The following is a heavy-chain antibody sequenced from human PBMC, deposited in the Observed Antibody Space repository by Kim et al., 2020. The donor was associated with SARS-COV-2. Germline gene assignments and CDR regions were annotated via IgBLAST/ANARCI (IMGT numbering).Heavy chain of an antibody. J-gene: IGHJ6*02. Sequence: GGSLRLSCAASGFTFSSYAMSWVRQAPGKGLEWVSAISGSGGSTYYADSVKGRFTISRDNSKNTLYLQMNSLRAEDTAVYYCANWMVGSGSPKVYYYYGMDVWGQGTTVTVSS. V-gene: IGHV3-23*01. CDR2: ISGSGGST. CDR3: ANWMVGSGSPKVYYYYGMDV. CDR1: GFTFSSYA. D-gene: IGHD3-10*01.